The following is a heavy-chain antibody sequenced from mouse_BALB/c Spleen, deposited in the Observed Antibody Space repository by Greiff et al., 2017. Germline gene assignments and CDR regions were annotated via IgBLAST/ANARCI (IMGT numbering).Heavy chain of an antibody. D-gene: IGHD4-1*01. CDR1: GFTFSSYA. Sequence: EVHLVESGGGLVKPGGSLKLSCAASGFTFSSYAMSWVRQTPEKRLEWVATISSGGSYTYYPDSVKGRFTISRDNAKNTLYLQMSSLRSEDTAMYYCARELRLYWYFDVWGAGTTVTVSS. J-gene: IGHJ1*01. V-gene: IGHV5-9-3*01. CDR3: ARELRLYWYFDV. CDR2: ISSGGSYT.